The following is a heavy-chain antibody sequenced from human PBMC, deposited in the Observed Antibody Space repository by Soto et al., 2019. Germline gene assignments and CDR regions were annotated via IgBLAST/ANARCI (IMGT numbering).Heavy chain of an antibody. CDR3: ARGHEYGGNSDAFDI. V-gene: IGHV1-69*14. CDR1: GGTFSTSS. D-gene: IGHD4-17*01. J-gene: IGHJ3*02. CDR2: ILPVFGTA. Sequence: QVHLVQSGAEVKKPGSSVKVSCKASGGTFSTSSINWLRQAPGQRPEWMGNILPVFGTADYAQKFRDRVTIPADKSTNTAYMELRSLFSEGEAVYYCARGHEYGGNSDAFDIWGQGTVVTVSS.